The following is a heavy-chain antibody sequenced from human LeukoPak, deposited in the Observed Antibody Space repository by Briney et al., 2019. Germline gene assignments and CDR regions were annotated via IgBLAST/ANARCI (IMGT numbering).Heavy chain of an antibody. CDR3: AKGVSSLTFSFDY. J-gene: IGHJ4*02. Sequence: GGSLRLSCAASVFTFSNYAMSWVRQAPGKGLEWVSSISGGSTYYADSVKGRFTISRDNSKNTLFLQTNSLRAEDTAVYYCAKGVSSLTFSFDYWGQGTLVTVSS. D-gene: IGHD6-13*01. CDR2: ISGGST. CDR1: VFTFSNYA. V-gene: IGHV3-23*01.